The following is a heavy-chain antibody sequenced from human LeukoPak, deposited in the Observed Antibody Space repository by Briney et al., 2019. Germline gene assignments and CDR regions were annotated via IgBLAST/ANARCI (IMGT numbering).Heavy chain of an antibody. CDR1: GGSISSYY. CDR2: IYYSGST. Sequence: TSETLSLTCTVSGGSISSYYWSWIRQPPGKGLEWIGYIYYSGSTNYNPSLKSRVTISVDTSKNQFSLKLSSVTAADTAVYYCARDRDGYNADFDCWGQGTLVAVSS. J-gene: IGHJ4*02. CDR3: ARDRDGYNADFDC. D-gene: IGHD5-24*01. V-gene: IGHV4-59*01.